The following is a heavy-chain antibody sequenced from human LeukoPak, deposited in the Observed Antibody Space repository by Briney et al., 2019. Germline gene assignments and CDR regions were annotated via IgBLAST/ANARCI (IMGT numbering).Heavy chain of an antibody. CDR2: IYISGST. J-gene: IGHJ6*03. CDR1: GGSISSYY. V-gene: IGHV4-4*09. Sequence: PSETLSLTCTVSGGSISSYYWSWIRQPPGKGLEWIGYIYISGSTNYNPSLKSRVTISVDTSKNQFSLKLSSVTAADTAVYYCARLLYDFWSGYYTGTDYYYMDVWGKGTTVTVSS. D-gene: IGHD3-3*01. CDR3: ARLLYDFWSGYYTGTDYYYMDV.